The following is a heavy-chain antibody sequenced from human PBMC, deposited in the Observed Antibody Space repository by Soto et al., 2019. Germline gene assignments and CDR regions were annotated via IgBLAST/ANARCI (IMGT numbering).Heavy chain of an antibody. Sequence: GASVKVSCKASGYTFTSYGISWVRQAPGQGLEWMGWISAYNGNTNYAQKLQGRVTMTTDTSTSTAYMELRSLRSDETAVYYCARDVALVPAARYYYYGMDVSGPGTTVTVSS. CDR1: GYTFTSYG. D-gene: IGHD2-2*01. J-gene: IGHJ6*02. CDR2: ISAYNGNT. V-gene: IGHV1-18*04. CDR3: ARDVALVPAARYYYYGMDV.